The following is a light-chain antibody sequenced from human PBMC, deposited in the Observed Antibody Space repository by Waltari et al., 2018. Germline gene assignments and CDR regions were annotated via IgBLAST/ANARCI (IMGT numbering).Light chain of an antibody. CDR2: DAS. V-gene: IGKV3-11*01. CDR1: QSVDTF. Sequence: EIVLTQSPATLSLSPGERATLSCRASQSVDTFLAWYQQKPGQPPRLLIYDASNRATGIPARFSGSGSGTDFTLTISSLEPEDFAVYYCQQRSNWPPTFGQGTRLEI. J-gene: IGKJ5*01. CDR3: QQRSNWPPT.